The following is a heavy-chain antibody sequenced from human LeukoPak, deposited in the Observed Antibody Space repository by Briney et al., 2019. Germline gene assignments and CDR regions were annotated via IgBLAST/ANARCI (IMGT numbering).Heavy chain of an antibody. CDR1: GGSISSYY. Sequence: PSETLSLTCTVSGGSISSYYWSWIRQPPGKGLEWIGFIYYSGSTNYNPSPKSRVTISVDTSKNQFSLKLSSVTAEDTAVYYCAREGSGYDLPDYWGQGTLVTVSS. D-gene: IGHD5-12*01. J-gene: IGHJ4*02. V-gene: IGHV4-59*01. CDR3: AREGSGYDLPDY. CDR2: IYYSGST.